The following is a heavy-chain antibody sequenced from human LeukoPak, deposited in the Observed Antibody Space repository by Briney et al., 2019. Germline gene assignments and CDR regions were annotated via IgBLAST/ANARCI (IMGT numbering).Heavy chain of an antibody. CDR2: ISSSGSTI. J-gene: IGHJ6*02. CDR1: GFTFSDYY. CDR3: ARDQPPTYYYYGMDV. Sequence: GGSLRLSCAASGFTFSDYYMSWIRQAPGKGLEWVSYISSSGSTIYYADSVKGRFTISRDNAKNSLYLQMNSLRAEDTAVYYCARDQPPTYYYYGMDVWGQGTTVTVSS. V-gene: IGHV3-11*01.